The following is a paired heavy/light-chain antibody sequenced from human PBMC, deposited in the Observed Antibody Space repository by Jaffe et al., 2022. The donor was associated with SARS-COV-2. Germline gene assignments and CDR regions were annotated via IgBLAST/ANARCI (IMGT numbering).Light chain of an antibody. Sequence: DIQMTQSPSSLSASVGDRVTITCRASQSISSYLNWYQLKLGKAPKLLIYTASSLQSGVPSRFSGSGSGTDFTLTISSLQPEDFATYYCQQSYSTPYTFGQGTKLEIK. V-gene: IGKV1-39*01. J-gene: IGKJ2*01. CDR3: QQSYSTPYT. CDR1: QSISSY. CDR2: TAS.
Heavy chain of an antibody. V-gene: IGHV4-34*01. CDR3: ARTPRGAHYYGSGSRPYFYMDV. D-gene: IGHD3-10*01. J-gene: IGHJ6*03. Sequence: QVQLQQWGAGLLKPSETLSLTCAVYGGSFSGYYWSWIRQPPGKGLEWIGEISHSGSTNYNPSLKSRVTISVDTSKNQFSLKLSSVTAADTAVYYCARTPRGAHYYGSGSRPYFYMDVWGKGTTVPVSS. CDR2: ISHSGST. CDR1: GGSFSGYY.